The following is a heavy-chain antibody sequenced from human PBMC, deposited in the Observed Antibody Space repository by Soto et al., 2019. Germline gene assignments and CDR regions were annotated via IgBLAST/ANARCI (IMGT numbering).Heavy chain of an antibody. V-gene: IGHV4-59*01. J-gene: IGHJ4*02. Sequence: SETLSLTCTVSGGSISSYYWSWIRQPPGKGLEWIGYIYYSGSTNYNPSLKSRVTISVDTSQNQFSLKLSSVTAADTAVYYCARKVNENYFDYWGQGTLVTVSS. CDR2: IYYSGST. CDR1: GGSISSYY. CDR3: ARKVNENYFDY. D-gene: IGHD2-8*01.